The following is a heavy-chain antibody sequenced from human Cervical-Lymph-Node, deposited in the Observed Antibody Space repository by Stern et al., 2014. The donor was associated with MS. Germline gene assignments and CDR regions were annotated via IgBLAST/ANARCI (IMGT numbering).Heavy chain of an antibody. J-gene: IGHJ6*02. D-gene: IGHD4-17*01. V-gene: IGHV3-33*08. CDR3: ARGGITVTPHYYGLDV. Sequence: QVQLVESGGGVVQPGRSLRLSCAASGFTFGSYGMHWVRQAPGKGLEWVALIWFDGSNKFYADSVKGRLSVSRDNSKSAMYLRLDSLRAEDTAVYYCARGGITVTPHYYGLDVWGQGTTVTVSS. CDR1: GFTFGSYG. CDR2: IWFDGSNK.